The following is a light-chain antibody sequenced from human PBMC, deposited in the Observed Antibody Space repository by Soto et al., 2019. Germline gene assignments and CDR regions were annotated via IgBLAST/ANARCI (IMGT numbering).Light chain of an antibody. CDR3: QQYYSYPLT. J-gene: IGKJ4*01. Sequence: IQMTQSPSALSASVGDRATITCRASQGISSYLAWYQQKPGKAPKLLIYAASTLQSGVPSRFSGSGSGTDFTLTISCLQSEDFATYYCQQYYSYPLTFGGGTKVDIK. CDR2: AAS. V-gene: IGKV1-8*01. CDR1: QGISSY.